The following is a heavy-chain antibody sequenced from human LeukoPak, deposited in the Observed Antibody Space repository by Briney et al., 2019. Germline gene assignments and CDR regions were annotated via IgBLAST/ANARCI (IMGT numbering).Heavy chain of an antibody. CDR3: ARFTTGFDY. CDR1: GFTFSSYS. Sequence: PGGSLRLSCAASGFTFSSYSVHWVCQAPGKGLEWVASIKEDGSEKYYVDPVKGRCTISRDNAKNSLYLQMNSLRVEDTAMYYCARFTTGFDYWGQRWLVTVSS. J-gene: IGHJ4*02. D-gene: IGHD3-22*01. V-gene: IGHV3-7*05. CDR2: IKEDGSEK.